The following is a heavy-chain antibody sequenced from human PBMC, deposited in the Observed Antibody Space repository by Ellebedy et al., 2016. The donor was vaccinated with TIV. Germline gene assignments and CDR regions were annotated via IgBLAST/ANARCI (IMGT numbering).Heavy chain of an antibody. J-gene: IGHJ5*02. D-gene: IGHD6-13*01. V-gene: IGHV6-1*01. Sequence: MPSETLSLTCAISGDSVSSNSAARNWIRQSPSRGLEWLGRTYYRSKWYNDYAVSVKSRITINPDTSKNQFSLQLNSVTPEDTAVYYCARDPTTSSSWYVGWFDPWGQGTLVTVSS. CDR3: ARDPTTSSSWYVGWFDP. CDR1: GDSVSSNSAA. CDR2: TYYRSKWYN.